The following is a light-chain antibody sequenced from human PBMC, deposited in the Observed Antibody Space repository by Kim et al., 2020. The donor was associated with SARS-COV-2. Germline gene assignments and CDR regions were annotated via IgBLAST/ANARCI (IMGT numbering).Light chain of an antibody. CDR2: EVS. CDR3: QQFHNYPYT. J-gene: IGKJ2*01. CDR1: QGIGTY. V-gene: IGKV1-9*01. Sequence: IQLTQSPSSLSASVGDTVTITCRASQGIGTYVAWYQQEPGKAPKLLIYEVSTLRSGVPSRFSGSRSGTDFTLTISSLQPEDFATYYCQQFHNYPYTFGQVTKLEI.